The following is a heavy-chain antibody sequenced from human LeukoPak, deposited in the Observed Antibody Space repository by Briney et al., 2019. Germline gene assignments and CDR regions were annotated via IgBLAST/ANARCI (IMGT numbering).Heavy chain of an antibody. J-gene: IGHJ3*02. D-gene: IGHD3-16*01. Sequence: SQTLSLTCTVSGGSISSGGYYWSWIRQHPGKGLEWIGYIYYSGSTYYNPSLKSRVTISVDTSKSQFSLKLSSVTAADTAVYYCARDHVTDAFDIWGQGTMVTVSS. CDR2: IYYSGST. CDR1: GGSISSGGYY. CDR3: ARDHVTDAFDI. V-gene: IGHV4-31*03.